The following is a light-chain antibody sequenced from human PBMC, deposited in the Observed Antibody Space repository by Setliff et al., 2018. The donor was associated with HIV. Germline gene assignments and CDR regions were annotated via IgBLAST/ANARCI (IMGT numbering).Light chain of an antibody. CDR1: SSNIGSNT. CDR3: ASYTGSNTLYV. V-gene: IGLV1-44*01. J-gene: IGLJ1*01. Sequence: QSVLTQPPSASGTPGQRVTISCSGSSSNIGSNTVNWYQQLPGTAPKLLIYTNNQRPSGVPDRFSGSKSGTSASLAISGLQAEDEAEYYCASYTGSNTLYVFGAGTKVTVL. CDR2: TNN.